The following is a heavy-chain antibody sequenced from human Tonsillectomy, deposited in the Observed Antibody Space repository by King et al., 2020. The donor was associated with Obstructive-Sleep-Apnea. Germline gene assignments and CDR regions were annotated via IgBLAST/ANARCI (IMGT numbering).Heavy chain of an antibody. CDR3: ATVAVATATYYFDY. CDR2: MNPNSGGT. J-gene: IGHJ4*02. D-gene: IGHD4-17*01. CDR1: GYTFTGYY. Sequence: QKQLVQSGAEVKKPGASVKVSCKASGYTFTGYYMHWVRQAPGHGLEWMGWMNPNSGGTNYAQKLQGRVTMTRDTSISTAYMELSRLTSDDTAVYYCATVAVATATYYFDYWGQGTLVTVSS. V-gene: IGHV1-2*02.